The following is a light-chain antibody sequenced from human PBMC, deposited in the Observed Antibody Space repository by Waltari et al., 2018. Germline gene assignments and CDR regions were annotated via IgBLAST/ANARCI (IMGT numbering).Light chain of an antibody. Sequence: DSQVTQSPSSLAASVGERVAITSQASQDISNYLHWYQKKPGKAPKPLIYDTSQLQTGVPSRFSGSGGGTDFTFTISSLQPEDIATYYCQQYENFPVTFGEGTRLEIK. V-gene: IGKV1-33*01. CDR3: QQYENFPVT. CDR2: DTS. J-gene: IGKJ5*01. CDR1: QDISNY.